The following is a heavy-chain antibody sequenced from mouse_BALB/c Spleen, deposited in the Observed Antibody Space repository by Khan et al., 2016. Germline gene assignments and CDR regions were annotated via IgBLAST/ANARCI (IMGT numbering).Heavy chain of an antibody. J-gene: IGHJ4*01. Sequence: QVQLKQSGPGLVAPSQSLSITCTVTGFSLTSDGVHWVRQPPGKGLEWRVVIWSDGSTTYNSALQSRLSISKDNSKSQVFLKKNSLQTDDTATYYCARRDDGGGAMDYWGQGTTVTVSS. CDR1: GFSLTSDG. CDR2: IWSDGST. D-gene: IGHD2-3*01. V-gene: IGHV2-6*02. CDR3: ARRDDGGGAMDY.